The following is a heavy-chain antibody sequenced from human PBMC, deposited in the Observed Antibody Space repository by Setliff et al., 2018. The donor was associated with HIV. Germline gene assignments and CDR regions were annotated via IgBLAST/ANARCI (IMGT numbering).Heavy chain of an antibody. CDR1: GFTFSDSD. D-gene: IGHD2-2*01. J-gene: IGHJ4*02. CDR2: VGTASDT. V-gene: IGHV3-13*01. CDR3: AKGAVPAAIGGYYFDS. Sequence: GGSLRLSCAASGFTFSDSDMHWVRQVSGQGLEWVAGVGTASDTFYPDSVKGRFTISRDNAHNSFYLQMNNLRAGDTAVYYCAKGAVPAAIGGYYFDSWGQGTLVTVSS.